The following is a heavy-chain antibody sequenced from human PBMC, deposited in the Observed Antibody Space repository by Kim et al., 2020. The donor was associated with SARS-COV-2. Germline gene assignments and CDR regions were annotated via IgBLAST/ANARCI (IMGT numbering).Heavy chain of an antibody. D-gene: IGHD3-3*01. Sequence: GGSLRLSCAASGFTFSSYGMHWVRQAPGKGLEWVAVISYDGSNKYYADSVKGRFTISRDNSKNTLYLQMNSLRAEDTAVYYCAVTLRFLEWELPDYWGQGTLVTVSS. CDR1: GFTFSSYG. CDR3: AVTLRFLEWELPDY. CDR2: ISYDGSNK. J-gene: IGHJ4*02. V-gene: IGHV3-30*03.